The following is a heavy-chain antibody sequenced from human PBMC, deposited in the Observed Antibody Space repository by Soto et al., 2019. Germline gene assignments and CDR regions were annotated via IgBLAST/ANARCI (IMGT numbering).Heavy chain of an antibody. CDR2: INAGNGNT. V-gene: IGHV1-3*01. D-gene: IGHD6-13*01. J-gene: IGHJ4*02. CDR3: ARAKPTYSSRWYGSS. CDR1: GYTFTSYA. Sequence: QVRLVQSGAEVKKPGASVKVSCKASGYTFTSYAVHWVRQAPGQRREWMGWINAGNGNTKYSEKFQGRVTITRDTSASTAYRELSSLRSEDTAVYYCARAKPTYSSRWYGSSWGQGTLVTVSS.